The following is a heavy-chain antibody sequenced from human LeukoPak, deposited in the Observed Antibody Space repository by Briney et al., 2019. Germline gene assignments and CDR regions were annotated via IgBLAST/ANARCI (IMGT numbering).Heavy chain of an antibody. CDR2: FYYSGNT. CDR3: ARTSVANSFDI. J-gene: IGHJ3*02. V-gene: IGHV4-59*01. Sequence: SETLSLTCTVSGGSISSYYWSWIRQPPGKGLEWIGYFYYSGNTNYNPSLKSRVTISVDTSKNQFSLKLSSVAAADTAVYYCARTSVANSFDIWGQGTMVTVSS. D-gene: IGHD5-12*01. CDR1: GGSISSYY.